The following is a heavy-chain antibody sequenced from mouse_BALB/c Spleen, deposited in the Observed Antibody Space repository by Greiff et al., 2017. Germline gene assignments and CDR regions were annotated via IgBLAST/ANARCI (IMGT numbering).Heavy chain of an antibody. CDR1: GFSLTSYG. J-gene: IGHJ4*01. CDR3: ARDFSRIYYYAMDY. V-gene: IGHV2-9*02. Sequence: VQLQQSGPGLVAPSQSLSITCTVSGFSLTSYGVHWVRQPPGKGLEWLGVIWAGGSTNYNSALMSRLSISKDNSKSQVFLKMNSLQTDDTAMYYCARDFSRIYYYAMDYWGQGTSVTVSS. CDR2: IWAGGST.